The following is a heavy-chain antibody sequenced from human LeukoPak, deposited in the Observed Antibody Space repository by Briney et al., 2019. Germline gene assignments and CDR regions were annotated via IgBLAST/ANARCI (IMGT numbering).Heavy chain of an antibody. CDR3: ARVYGGYSSSWYYYYGMDV. D-gene: IGHD6-13*01. Sequence: GGSLRLSCAASGFTFSSYSMNWVRQAPGKGLEWVSSISSSSSYIYYADSVKGRFTISRDNAKNSLYLQMNSLRAEDTAVYYCARVYGGYSSSWYYYYGMDVWGQGTTVTVSS. CDR1: GFTFSSYS. V-gene: IGHV3-21*01. J-gene: IGHJ6*02. CDR2: ISSSSSYI.